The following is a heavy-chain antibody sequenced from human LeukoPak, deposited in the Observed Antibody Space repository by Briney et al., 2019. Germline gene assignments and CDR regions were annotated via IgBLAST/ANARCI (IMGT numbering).Heavy chain of an antibody. CDR3: ARASWGSGSSNWFDP. V-gene: IGHV1-2*02. CDR2: INPNSGGT. Sequence: ASVKVSCKASGYTFTGYYLHWARQAPGQGLEWMGWINPNSGGTNYAQKFQGRVTMTRDTSISTAYMELSRLRSDDTAVYYCARASWGSGSSNWFDPWGQGTLVTVSS. J-gene: IGHJ5*02. CDR1: GYTFTGYY. D-gene: IGHD3-10*01.